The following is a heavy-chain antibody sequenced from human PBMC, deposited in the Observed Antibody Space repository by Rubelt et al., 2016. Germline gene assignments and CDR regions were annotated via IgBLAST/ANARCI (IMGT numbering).Heavy chain of an antibody. CDR2: ISAYNGNT. J-gene: IGHJ4*02. Sequence: QVQLVQSGAEVKKPGASVKVSCKASGYTFTGYYMHWVRQAPGQGLEWMGWISAYNGNTNYAQKLQGRVTMTTDTSTSTAYMELMSLRSADTAVYYCARGEGDSSGSASDYWGQGTLVTVSS. CDR1: GYTFTGYY. CDR3: ARGEGDSSGSASDY. D-gene: IGHD3-22*01. V-gene: IGHV1-18*04.